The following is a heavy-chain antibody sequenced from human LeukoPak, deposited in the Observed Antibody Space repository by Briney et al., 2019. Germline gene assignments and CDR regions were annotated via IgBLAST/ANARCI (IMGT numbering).Heavy chain of an antibody. CDR3: ARGAVVPYCSSTSCRAYYFDY. CDR1: GFTFSSYS. V-gene: IGHV3-21*01. Sequence: GGSLRLSCAASGFTFSSYSMIWVRQAPGKGLEWVSSISSSSSYIYYADSVKGRFTISRDNAKNSLYLQMNSLRAEDTAVYYCARGAVVPYCSSTSCRAYYFDYWGQGTLVTVSS. CDR2: ISSSSSYI. D-gene: IGHD2-2*01. J-gene: IGHJ4*02.